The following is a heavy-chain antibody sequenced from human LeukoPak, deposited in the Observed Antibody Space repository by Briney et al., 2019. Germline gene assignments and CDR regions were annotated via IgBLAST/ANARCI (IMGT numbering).Heavy chain of an antibody. CDR1: GFTFSSYG. CDR2: ISYDGSNK. J-gene: IGHJ3*02. CDR3: ARDRPPPEGRPNYDFWSGTSGDDAFDI. V-gene: IGHV3-30*12. D-gene: IGHD3-3*01. Sequence: GGSLRLSCAASGFTFSSYGMHWVRQAPGKGLEWVAVISYDGSNKYYADSVKGRFTISRDNAKNSLYLQMNSLRAEDTAVYYCARDRPPPEGRPNYDFWSGTSGDDAFDIWGQGTMVTVSS.